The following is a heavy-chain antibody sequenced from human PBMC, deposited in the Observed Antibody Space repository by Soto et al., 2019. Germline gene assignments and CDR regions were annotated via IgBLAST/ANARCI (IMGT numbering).Heavy chain of an antibody. CDR1: GGTFSGYA. D-gene: IGHD1-20*01. V-gene: IGHV1-69*01. J-gene: IGHJ1*01. CDR3: ARDPRSITGTTSSEDFQH. Sequence: QAQLMQSGAEVKKPGSSVKVSCKASGGTFSGYAINWVRQAPGQGLEWMGGIIPLLGITDYGQTFQGRITIAADESTGTAYMDLRGLRSEDTAVYYCARDPRSITGTTSSEDFQHWGQGTLVSVSS. CDR2: IIPLLGIT.